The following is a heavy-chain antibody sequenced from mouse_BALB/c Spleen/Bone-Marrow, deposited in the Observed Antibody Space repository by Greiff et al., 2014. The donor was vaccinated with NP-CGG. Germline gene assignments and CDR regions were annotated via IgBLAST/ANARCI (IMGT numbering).Heavy chain of an antibody. D-gene: IGHD2-3*01. CDR3: ARGRGWYFDY. CDR2: IYPGDGDT. V-gene: IGHV1-80*01. J-gene: IGHJ2*01. CDR1: GYAFSSYW. Sequence: QVQLKESGAELVRPGSSVKISCKASGYAFSSYWVNWVKQRPGQGLEWIGQIYPGDGDTNYNGKFKGKATLTADKSSSTAYMQLSGLTSEDSAVYFCARGRGWYFDYWGQGTTLTVSS.